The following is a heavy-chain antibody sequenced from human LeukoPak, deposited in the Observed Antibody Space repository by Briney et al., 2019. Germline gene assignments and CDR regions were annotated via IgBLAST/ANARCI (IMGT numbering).Heavy chain of an antibody. CDR2: IWYDGSDK. J-gene: IGHJ4*02. Sequence: GGSLRLSCAASGFTFSSHGMHWVRQAPGKGLEWVALIWYDGSDKYYEDSVKGRFTISRDNSKNTLYLQMNNLRTEDTAVYYCARDITDDSSAYPDYWGQGTLVTVSS. CDR3: ARDITDDSSAYPDY. D-gene: IGHD3-22*01. CDR1: GFTFSSHG. V-gene: IGHV3-33*01.